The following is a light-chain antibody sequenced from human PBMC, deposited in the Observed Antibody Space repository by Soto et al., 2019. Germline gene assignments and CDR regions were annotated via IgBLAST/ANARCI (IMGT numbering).Light chain of an antibody. J-gene: IGLJ3*02. Sequence: QAVVTQEPSLTVSPGGTVSLTCGSSTGAVTSEHYAYWFQQKPGQAPRTLIYNTNNKQSWTPARFSGSLLGGKAALTLSGAQPEDEAEYYRLLSYSGPRVFGGGTKLTVL. V-gene: IGLV7-46*01. CDR2: NTN. CDR1: TGAVTSEHY. CDR3: LLSYSGPRV.